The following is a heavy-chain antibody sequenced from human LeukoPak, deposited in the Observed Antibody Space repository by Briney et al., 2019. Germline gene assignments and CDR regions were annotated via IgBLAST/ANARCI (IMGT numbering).Heavy chain of an antibody. CDR1: GYTFTSYG. CDR2: ISTYNGNT. CDR3: ARTHLWLSGDAFDI. D-gene: IGHD5-18*01. J-gene: IGHJ3*02. V-gene: IGHV1-18*01. Sequence: ASVKVSCKTPGYTFTSYGITWVRQAPGQGLEWMGWISTYNGNTNYAQKFQGRVTMTTDTSTSTAYMELRSLRSDDTAVYYCARTHLWLSGDAFDIWGQGTMVTVSS.